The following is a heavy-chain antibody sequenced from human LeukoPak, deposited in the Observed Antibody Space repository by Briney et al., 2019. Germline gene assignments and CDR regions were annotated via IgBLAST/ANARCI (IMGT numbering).Heavy chain of an antibody. CDR3: AREAIGHVEVAGLTYYYYYMDV. D-gene: IGHD6-19*01. Sequence: GGSLRLSCAASGFTFSSYGMSWIRQAPGKGLEWVSYISSSGSTIYYADSVKGRFTISRDNAKNSLYLQMNSLRAEDTAVYYCAREAIGHVEVAGLTYYYYYMDVWGKGTTVTVSS. J-gene: IGHJ6*03. CDR1: GFTFSSYG. CDR2: ISSSGSTI. V-gene: IGHV3-48*04.